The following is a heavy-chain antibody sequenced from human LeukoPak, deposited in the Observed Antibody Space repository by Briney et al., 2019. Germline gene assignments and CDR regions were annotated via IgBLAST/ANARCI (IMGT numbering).Heavy chain of an antibody. CDR1: GVSISSYY. V-gene: IGHV4-59*01. CDR3: ARVNWNYPHYYYYYYMDV. D-gene: IGHD1-7*01. CDR2: IYYSGST. Sequence: SETLSLTCTVSGVSISSYYWSWIRQPPGKGLEWIGYIYYSGSTNYNPSLKSRVTISVDTSKNQFSLKLSSVTAADAAVYYCARVNWNYPHYYYYYYMDVWGKGTTVTVSS. J-gene: IGHJ6*03.